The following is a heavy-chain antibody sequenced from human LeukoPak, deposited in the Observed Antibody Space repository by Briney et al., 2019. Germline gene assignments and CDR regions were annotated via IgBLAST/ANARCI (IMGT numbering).Heavy chain of an antibody. CDR3: ARHPKKYYYDSSGYY. V-gene: IGHV5-10-1*01. CDR2: IDPSDSYT. Sequence: GESLKISCKGSGYSFTSYWISWVRQMPGKGLEWMGRIDPSDSYTNYSPSFQGHVTISADKSISTAYLQWSSLKASDTAMYYCARHPKKYYYDSSGYYWGQGTLVTVSS. D-gene: IGHD3-22*01. CDR1: GYSFTSYW. J-gene: IGHJ4*02.